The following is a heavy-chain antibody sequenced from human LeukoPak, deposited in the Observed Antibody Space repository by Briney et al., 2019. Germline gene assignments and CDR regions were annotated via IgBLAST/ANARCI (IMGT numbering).Heavy chain of an antibody. CDR2: ISAYNGNT. V-gene: IGHV1-18*01. J-gene: IGHJ6*04. CDR1: GYTFNNYA. CDR3: ARDVSAALDV. Sequence: GASVKVSCKASGYTFNNYAMNWVRQAPGQGLEWMGWISAYNGNTNYAQKLQGRVTMTTDTSTSTAYMELRSLRSDDTAVYYCARDVSAALDVWGKGTTVTISS. D-gene: IGHD6-13*01.